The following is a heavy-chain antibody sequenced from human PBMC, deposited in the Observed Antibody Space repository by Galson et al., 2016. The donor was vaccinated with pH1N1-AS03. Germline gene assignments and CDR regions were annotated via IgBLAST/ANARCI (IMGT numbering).Heavy chain of an antibody. D-gene: IGHD4-23*01. J-gene: IGHJ3*02. CDR3: AKDRYTVVPVDAFDI. CDR1: GFTFTNYA. V-gene: IGHV3-23*01. Sequence: SLRLSCAASGFTFTNYAMSWVRQAPGKGLEWVSDISGSGDFTYYADSVKGRFTISRDNSNHTFYLHMHSLRPDDTAVYYCAKDRYTVVPVDAFDIWGQGTAVTVAS. CDR2: ISGSGDFT.